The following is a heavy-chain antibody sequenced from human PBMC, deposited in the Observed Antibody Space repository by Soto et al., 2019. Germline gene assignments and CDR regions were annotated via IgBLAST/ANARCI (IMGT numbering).Heavy chain of an antibody. CDR1: GFTFTSYW. D-gene: IGHD1-20*01. J-gene: IGHJ4*02. Sequence: GGSLRLSCAASGFTFTSYWMHWVRQAPGKGLVWVSRINSDGSSTTYADSVKGRFTISRDNAKNTLYLQMNSLRAEDTAVYYCARASERYNWNDFDYWGQGTLVTVSS. CDR3: ARASERYNWNDFDY. V-gene: IGHV3-74*01. CDR2: INSDGSST.